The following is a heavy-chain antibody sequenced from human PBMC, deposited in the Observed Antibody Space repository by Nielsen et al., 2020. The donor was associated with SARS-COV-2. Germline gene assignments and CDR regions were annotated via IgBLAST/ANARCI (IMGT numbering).Heavy chain of an antibody. J-gene: IGHJ6*02. D-gene: IGHD5-12*01. CDR3: ARESSGYDHYNYGMDV. V-gene: IGHV4-31*03. Sequence: SETLSLTCTVSGGSISSGGYYWSWIRHHPGKGLEWIGYIYFSGRTCYNPSPMSRVTISVDTSKNQFSLSLRSVTAADTAVYYCARESSGYDHYNYGMDVWGQGTTVTVSS. CDR1: GGSISSGGYY. CDR2: IYFSGRT.